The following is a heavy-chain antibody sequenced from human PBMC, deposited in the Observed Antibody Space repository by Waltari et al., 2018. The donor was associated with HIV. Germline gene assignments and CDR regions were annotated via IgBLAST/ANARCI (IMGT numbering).Heavy chain of an antibody. J-gene: IGHJ4*02. Sequence: QVQLRQWGAGLLKPSETLSLTCAVSGGSFRGYYWTWIRQTPGGLLEWIGDISHTESPNYNPTVRSRVTISGDPAKKQFFLNWTSVTAADTATYFCARHTLTTVLNYWGQGTRVFVSS. CDR3: ARHTLTTVLNY. V-gene: IGHV4-34*02. CDR2: ISHTESP. CDR1: GGSFRGYY. D-gene: IGHD1-1*01.